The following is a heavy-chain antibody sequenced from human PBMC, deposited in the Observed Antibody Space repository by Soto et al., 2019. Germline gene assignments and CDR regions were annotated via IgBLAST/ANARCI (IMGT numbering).Heavy chain of an antibody. J-gene: IGHJ4*02. CDR1: GYTFTSYG. Sequence: QVQLVRSGAEVKKPGASVKVSCKASGYTFTSYGISWVRQAPGQGLEWIGWISAYNGNTNYAQKLQGRVTMTTDTSTITASMELRSLRSDDTPVYYCARDVGWIQLWLPENYFAYWGQGTLVTVSS. D-gene: IGHD5-18*01. V-gene: IGHV1-18*01. CDR3: ARDVGWIQLWLPENYFAY. CDR2: ISAYNGNT.